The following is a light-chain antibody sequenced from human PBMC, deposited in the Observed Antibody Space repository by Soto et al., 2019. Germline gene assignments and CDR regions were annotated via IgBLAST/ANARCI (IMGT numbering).Light chain of an antibody. V-gene: IGLV2-14*01. CDR2: AVT. Sequence: QSALTQPASVSGSPGQSVTISCAGTSGDVGGYNYVSWYQQHPGNAPKLMIHAVTNRPSGVSNRFSGSKSGNTASLTISSLQAEDEAYYYCCSYTGASTYVFGTGTKVTVL. J-gene: IGLJ1*01. CDR1: SGDVGGYNY. CDR3: CSYTGASTYV.